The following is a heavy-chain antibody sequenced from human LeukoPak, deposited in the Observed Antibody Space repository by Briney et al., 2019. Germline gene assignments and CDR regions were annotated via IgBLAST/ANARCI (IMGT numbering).Heavy chain of an antibody. Sequence: SETLCLTCTVSGGSISSYYWSWIRQPAGKGLEWIGRIYTSGSTNYNPSLKSRVTMSVDTSKNQFSLKLSSVTAADTAVYYCARGGYSGYDPNWFDPWGQGTLVTVSS. J-gene: IGHJ5*02. CDR3: ARGGYSGYDPNWFDP. CDR1: GGSISSYY. V-gene: IGHV4-4*07. D-gene: IGHD5-12*01. CDR2: IYTSGST.